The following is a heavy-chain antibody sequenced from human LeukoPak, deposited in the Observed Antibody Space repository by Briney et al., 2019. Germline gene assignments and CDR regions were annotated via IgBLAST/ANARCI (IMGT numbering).Heavy chain of an antibody. D-gene: IGHD1-1*01. CDR2: IYYSGST. CDR3: ARGSETGITDY. J-gene: IGHJ4*02. CDR1: GGSISSYY. Sequence: SETLSLTCTVSGGSISSYYWSWIRQPPGKGLEWIGYIYYSGSTNYNPSLNSRVTISVDTSKNQFSLKLSSVTAADTAVYYCARGSETGITDYWGQGTLVTVSS. V-gene: IGHV4-59*01.